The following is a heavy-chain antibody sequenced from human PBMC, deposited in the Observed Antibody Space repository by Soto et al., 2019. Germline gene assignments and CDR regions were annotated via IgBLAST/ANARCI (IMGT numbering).Heavy chain of an antibody. D-gene: IGHD3-3*01. CDR1: GGSFSGYY. CDR3: ATLPHFTIFGVVKPTNYGMDV. CDR2: INHSGST. J-gene: IGHJ6*02. Sequence: SETLYLTCAVYGGSFSGYYWSWIRQPPGKGLEWIGEINHSGSTNYNPSLKSRVTISVDTSKDQFSLKLSSVTAADTAVYYCATLPHFTIFGVVKPTNYGMDVWGQGTTVTVSS. V-gene: IGHV4-34*01.